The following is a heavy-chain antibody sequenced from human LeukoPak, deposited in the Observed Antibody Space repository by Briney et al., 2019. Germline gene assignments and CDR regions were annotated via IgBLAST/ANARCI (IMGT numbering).Heavy chain of an antibody. D-gene: IGHD4-17*01. CDR3: RYGDYFDY. CDR1: GFTFSSYW. Sequence: PGGSLRLSCAASGFTFSSYWMHWVRQAPGKGLVWVSRINNDGSSTSYADSVKGRFTISRDNAKNTLYLQMNSLRAEDTAVYYCRYGDYFDYWGQGTLVTVSS. J-gene: IGHJ4*02. V-gene: IGHV3-74*01. CDR2: INNDGSST.